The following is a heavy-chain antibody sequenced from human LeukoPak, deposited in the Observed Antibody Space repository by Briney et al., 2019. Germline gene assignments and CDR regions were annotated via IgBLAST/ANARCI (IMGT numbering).Heavy chain of an antibody. J-gene: IGHJ2*01. CDR3: AREWQNAGWYFDL. V-gene: IGHV3-74*03. CDR2: INSDGSST. D-gene: IGHD5-12*01. CDR1: GFTFRKYY. Sequence: QPGGSLRLSCAASGFTFRKYYMHWVRQAPGKGLVWVSRINSDGSSTTYADSVRGRFTVSRDNAKNTLYLQMNSLKVEDTAVYYCAREWQNAGWYFDLWGRGTLVTVSS.